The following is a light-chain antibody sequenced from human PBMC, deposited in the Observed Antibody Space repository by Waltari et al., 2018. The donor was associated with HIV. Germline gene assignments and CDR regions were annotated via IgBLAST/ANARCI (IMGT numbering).Light chain of an antibody. V-gene: IGLV2-14*01. CDR3: SSFTTSNYLL. J-gene: IGLJ2*01. CDR1: SSDVGPYDF. Sequence: QSALTQPASVSGSPGQSITVSCTGTSSDVGPYDFVSWYQQTPGTAPKLVIYEVSYRPSGISNRFSGSKSGNTASLTISGLQTEDEADYYCSSFTTSNYLLFGGGTKVTVL. CDR2: EVS.